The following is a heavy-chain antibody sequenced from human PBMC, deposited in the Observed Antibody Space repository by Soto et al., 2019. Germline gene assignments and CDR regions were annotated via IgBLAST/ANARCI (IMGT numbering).Heavy chain of an antibody. CDR2: IYYSGST. J-gene: IGHJ4*02. V-gene: IGHV4-59*01. CDR1: GGSISSYY. CDR3: ARTRWSGYYFDY. Sequence: SETLSLTCTVSGGSISSYYWSWIRQPPGKGLEWIGYIYYSGSTNYNPSLKSRVTISVDTSKNQFSLKLSSVTAADTGVYYGARTRWSGYYFDYWGQGTLGTVSS. D-gene: IGHD3-3*01.